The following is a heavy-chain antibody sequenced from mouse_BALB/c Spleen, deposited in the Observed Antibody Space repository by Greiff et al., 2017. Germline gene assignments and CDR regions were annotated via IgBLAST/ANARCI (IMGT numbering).Heavy chain of an antibody. CDR2: ILPGSGST. Sequence: QVQLQQSGAELMKPGASVKISCKATGYTFSSYWIEWVKQRPGHGLEWIGEILPGSGSTNYNEKFKGKATFTAYTSSNTSYMQLSSLTSEDSAVYYCARCAFAYWGQGTLVTVSA. CDR1: GYTFSSYW. V-gene: IGHV1-9*01. J-gene: IGHJ3*01. CDR3: ARCAFAY.